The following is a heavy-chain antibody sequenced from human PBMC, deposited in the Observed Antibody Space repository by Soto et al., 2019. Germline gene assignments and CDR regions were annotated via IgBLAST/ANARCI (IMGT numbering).Heavy chain of an antibody. Sequence: PGGSLRLSCAASGFTFSSYAMHWVRQAPGKGLEWVAVISYDGSNKYYADSVKGRFTISRDNSKNTLYLQMNSLRAEDTAVYYCARDHSSGYGLDYWGQGTLVTVSS. CDR3: ARDHSSGYGLDY. CDR2: ISYDGSNK. V-gene: IGHV3-30-3*01. CDR1: GFTFSSYA. J-gene: IGHJ4*02. D-gene: IGHD3-22*01.